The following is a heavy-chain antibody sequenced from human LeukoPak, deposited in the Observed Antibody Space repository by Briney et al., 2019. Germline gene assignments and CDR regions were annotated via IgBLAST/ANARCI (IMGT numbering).Heavy chain of an antibody. CDR3: ARERVYSSSWYAY. V-gene: IGHV3-7*01. Sequence: GGSLRLSCAASGFNFSSYWMSWVRQAPGKGLEWVANIKQDGSEKYYVDSVKGRFTISRDNAKNSLYLQMNSLRAEDTAVYYCARERVYSSSWYAYWGQGTLVTVSS. D-gene: IGHD6-13*01. CDR1: GFNFSSYW. J-gene: IGHJ4*02. CDR2: IKQDGSEK.